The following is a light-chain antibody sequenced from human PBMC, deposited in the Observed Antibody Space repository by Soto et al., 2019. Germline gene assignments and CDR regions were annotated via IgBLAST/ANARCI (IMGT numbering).Light chain of an antibody. CDR2: DVN. CDR1: SSDVGGYNL. V-gene: IGLV2-14*01. CDR3: SSYKSSSNLPYV. Sequence: QSALTQPASVSGSPGQSITISCTGTSSDVGGYNLVSWYQQYPDKAPKLMIFDVNTRPSGVSNRFSGSKSGNTAHLTISGLQAEDEDDYYCSSYKSSSNLPYVFGTGTKLTVL. J-gene: IGLJ1*01.